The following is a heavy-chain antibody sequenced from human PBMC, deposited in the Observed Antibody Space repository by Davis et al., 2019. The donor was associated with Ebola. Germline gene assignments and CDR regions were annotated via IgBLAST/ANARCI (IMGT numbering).Heavy chain of an antibody. D-gene: IGHD3-3*01. CDR3: ARDTLINDFWSGSLGYYGMDV. CDR1: GGTFSSFA. CDR2: IIPIFGTA. J-gene: IGHJ6*02. Sequence: AASVKVSCKASGGTFSSFAISWVRQAPGQGLEWMGGIIPIFGTAIYAQTFQGRVTITADKSTSTAYMELSSLRSEDTAVYYCARDTLINDFWSGSLGYYGMDVWGQGTTVTVSS. V-gene: IGHV1-69*06.